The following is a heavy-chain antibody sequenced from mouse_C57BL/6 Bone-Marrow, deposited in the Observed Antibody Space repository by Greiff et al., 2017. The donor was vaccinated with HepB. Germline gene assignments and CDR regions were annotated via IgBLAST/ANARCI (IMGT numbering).Heavy chain of an antibody. CDR3: AREAPMFTTVVPPCFAY. V-gene: IGHV1-59*01. J-gene: IGHJ3*01. D-gene: IGHD2-2*01. Sequence: QVQLQQPGAELVRPGTSVKLSCKASGYTFTSYWMHWVKQRPGQGLEWIGVIDPSDSYTNYNHKFKGKATLTADTSSSTAYMQLSSLTSEDSAVYYGAREAPMFTTVVPPCFAYWGQGTLLTVSA. CDR1: GYTFTSYW. CDR2: IDPSDSYT.